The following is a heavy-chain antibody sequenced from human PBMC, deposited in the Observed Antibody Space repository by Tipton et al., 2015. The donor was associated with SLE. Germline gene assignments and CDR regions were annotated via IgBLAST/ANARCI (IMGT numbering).Heavy chain of an antibody. CDR1: GFTFSSYA. CDR3: ANNELEQPLAPY. J-gene: IGHJ4*02. Sequence: GSLRLSCEASGFTFSSYAMSWVRQAPGKGLEWVSGISGSGSSDTFYADSVKGRFTISRDNSRNTLFLQMNSLRVEDSAIYYCANNELEQPLAPYWGQGTLVTVSS. CDR2: ISGSGSSDT. D-gene: IGHD6-13*01. V-gene: IGHV3-23*01.